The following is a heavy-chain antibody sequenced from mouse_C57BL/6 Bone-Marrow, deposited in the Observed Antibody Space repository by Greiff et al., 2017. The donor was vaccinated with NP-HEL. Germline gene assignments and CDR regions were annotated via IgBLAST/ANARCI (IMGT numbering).Heavy chain of an antibody. Sequence: QVHVKQPGAELVKPGASVKLSCKASGYTFTSYWMQWVKQRPGQGLEWIGEIDPSDSYTNYNQKLKGKATLTVDTSSSTAYMQLSSLTSEDSAVYYCARGWDGSSFAMDYWGQGTSVTVSS. CDR3: ARGWDGSSFAMDY. J-gene: IGHJ4*01. CDR2: IDPSDSYT. D-gene: IGHD1-1*01. CDR1: GYTFTSYW. V-gene: IGHV1-50*01.